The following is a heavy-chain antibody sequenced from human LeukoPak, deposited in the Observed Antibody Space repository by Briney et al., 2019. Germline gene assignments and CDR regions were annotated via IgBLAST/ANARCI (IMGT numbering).Heavy chain of an antibody. CDR2: IHYSGST. CDR1: GGSTSSYN. CDR3: ARQSGAAAGYFDY. Sequence: SETLSLTCTVSGGSTSSYNWNWIRQAPGKGLEWIGYIHYSGSTKNNPSLKGRVTMSVDTSKNQFSLKLHSVTAADTAVYYCARQSGAAAGYFDYWGQGALLTVSS. J-gene: IGHJ4*02. D-gene: IGHD6-13*01. V-gene: IGHV4-59*08.